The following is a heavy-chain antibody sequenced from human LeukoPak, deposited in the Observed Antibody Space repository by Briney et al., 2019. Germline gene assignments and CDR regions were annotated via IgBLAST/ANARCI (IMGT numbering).Heavy chain of an antibody. D-gene: IGHD3-10*01. Sequence: ASVKVSCKASGYNFPGYYMHWVRQAPGQGLEWMGWINPNSGGTNYAQKFQGRVTMTTDTSMSTAYMELSRLTSDDTAVYYCARMGFGELYYYYYMDVWGKGTTVTISS. V-gene: IGHV1-2*02. J-gene: IGHJ6*03. CDR3: ARMGFGELYYYYYMDV. CDR2: INPNSGGT. CDR1: GYNFPGYY.